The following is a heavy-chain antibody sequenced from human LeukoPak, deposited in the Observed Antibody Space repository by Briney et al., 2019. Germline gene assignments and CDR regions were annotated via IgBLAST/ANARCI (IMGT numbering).Heavy chain of an antibody. CDR3: ARDGYLNSYYYYYMDV. CDR1: GFTFSSYN. D-gene: IGHD2-2*03. V-gene: IGHV3-21*01. Sequence: PGGSLRLSCAASGFTFSSYNMNWVRQAPGKGLEWVSSISSSSTYIYYADSVKGRFTISRDNAKNSLYLQMNSLRAEDTAVYYCARDGYLNSYYYYYMDVWGKGTTVTISS. J-gene: IGHJ6*03. CDR2: ISSSSTYI.